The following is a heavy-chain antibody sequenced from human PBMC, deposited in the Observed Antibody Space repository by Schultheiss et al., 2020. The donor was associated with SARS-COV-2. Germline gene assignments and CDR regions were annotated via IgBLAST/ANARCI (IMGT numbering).Heavy chain of an antibody. CDR2: IYHSGST. J-gene: IGHJ6*03. D-gene: IGHD2-2*01. CDR3: ARTPYFCNSTTCYSTHMDV. CDR1: GYSISSGYY. Sequence: SETLSLTCAVSGYSISSGYYWGWIRQPPGKGLEWIGSIYHSGSTYYNPSLKSRVTISVDTSKNQFSLKLISVTAADTAVYYCARTPYFCNSTTCYSTHMDVWGKGTTVTVSS. V-gene: IGHV4-38-2*01.